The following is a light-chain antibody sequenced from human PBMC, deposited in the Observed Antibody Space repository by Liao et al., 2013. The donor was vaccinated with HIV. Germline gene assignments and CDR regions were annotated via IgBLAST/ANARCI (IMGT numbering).Light chain of an antibody. CDR3: QTWDSGWV. Sequence: SYDLTQPPSVSVSPGQTASITCSGDRLGDKYTCWYQQKPGQSPLLVIYKDSKRPSGIPERFSGSNSGNTATLTISGTQAMDEADYYCQTWDSGWVFGGGTEVDRP. CDR1: RLGDKY. V-gene: IGLV3-1*01. J-gene: IGLJ3*02. CDR2: KDS.